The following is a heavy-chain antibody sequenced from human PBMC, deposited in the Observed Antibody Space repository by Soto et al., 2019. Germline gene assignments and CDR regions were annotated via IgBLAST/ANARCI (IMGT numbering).Heavy chain of an antibody. CDR2: ISWNSGSI. V-gene: IGHV3-9*01. CDR1: GFTFDDYA. CDR3: AKDRSGSVVAATFDY. D-gene: IGHD2-15*01. Sequence: EVQLVESGGGLVQPGRSLRLSCAASGFTFDDYAMHWVRQAPGKGLEWVSGISWNSGSIGYADSVKGRFTISRDNAKNSLYLQMNSLRAEDTALYYCAKDRSGSVVAATFDYWGQGTLVTVSS. J-gene: IGHJ4*02.